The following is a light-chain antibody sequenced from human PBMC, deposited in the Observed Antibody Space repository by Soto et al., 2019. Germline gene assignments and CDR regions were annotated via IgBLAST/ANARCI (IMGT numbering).Light chain of an antibody. CDR1: QSIRKW. J-gene: IGKJ1*01. CDR3: QEYGSYYPT. V-gene: IGKV1-5*03. CDR2: QAS. Sequence: DIQLTQSPSKLCASVGARVTITCRASQSIRKWLEWYQDKPGKAPKLLIYQASSLESGVPSRFSGNGSGTEFTLTITRLQPDDFETYYCQEYGSYYPTFGQGTKVDIK.